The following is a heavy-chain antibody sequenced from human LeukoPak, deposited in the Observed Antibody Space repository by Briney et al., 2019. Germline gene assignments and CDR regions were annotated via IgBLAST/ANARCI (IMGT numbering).Heavy chain of an antibody. J-gene: IGHJ4*02. V-gene: IGHV3-23*01. Sequence: GGSLRLSCAASGFTFSSYVMSWVRQAPGKGLKWVAAISGDGGTTFYADSVKGRFTISRDTSNNMLYLQMSSLRAEDTAVYYCAKDDGDYVLDYWGQGTLVTVSS. D-gene: IGHD4-17*01. CDR2: ISGDGGTT. CDR1: GFTFSSYV. CDR3: AKDDGDYVLDY.